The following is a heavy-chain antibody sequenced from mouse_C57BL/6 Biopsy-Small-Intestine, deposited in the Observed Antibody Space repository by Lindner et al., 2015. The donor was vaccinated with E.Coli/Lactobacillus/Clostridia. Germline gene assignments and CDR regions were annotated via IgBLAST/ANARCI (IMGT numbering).Heavy chain of an antibody. CDR2: INPDNGGD. CDR1: GYTFTDYY. CDR3: AKGFEF. V-gene: IGHV1-19*01. Sequence: VQLQESGPVLVKPGASVKMSCKASGYTFTDYYINWVKQSPGRSLEWIGAINPDNGGDRYKQNFKDKATLTADKSSSTAYMELSSLTSDDSAVYYCAKGFEFWGQGTALTVS. J-gene: IGHJ2*01.